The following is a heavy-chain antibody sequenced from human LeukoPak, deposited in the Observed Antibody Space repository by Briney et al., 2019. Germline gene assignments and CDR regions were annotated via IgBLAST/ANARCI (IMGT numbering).Heavy chain of an antibody. J-gene: IGHJ4*02. Sequence: ASVTVSCKASGGTFSSYAISWVRQAPGQGFEWMGGIIPIFGTANYAQKFQGRVTITADESTSTAYMELSSLRSEDTAVYYCARDTSNIAAAGRGFDYWGQGTLVTVSS. CDR3: ARDTSNIAAAGRGFDY. CDR1: GGTFSSYA. V-gene: IGHV1-69*13. D-gene: IGHD6-13*01. CDR2: IIPIFGTA.